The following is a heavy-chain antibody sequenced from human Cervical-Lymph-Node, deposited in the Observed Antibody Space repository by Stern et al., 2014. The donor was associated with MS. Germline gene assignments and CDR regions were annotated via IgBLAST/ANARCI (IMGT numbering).Heavy chain of an antibody. CDR3: VKERLGSGWYDAFDL. D-gene: IGHD6-19*01. V-gene: IGHV3-64D*06. J-gene: IGHJ2*01. CDR1: GFTFSSFA. CDR2: ITSNGGST. Sequence: EVQLVESGGGLVQPGESLRLSCSASGFTFSSFAMHWVRQAPGKGLEYVSSITSNGGSTYYADSVKARFTISRDNSKNTLYFQMSSLRPEDTAVYYCVKERLGSGWYDAFDLWGRGTLVTVSS.